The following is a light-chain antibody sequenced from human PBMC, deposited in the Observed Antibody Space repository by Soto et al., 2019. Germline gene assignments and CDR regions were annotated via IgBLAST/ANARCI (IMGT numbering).Light chain of an antibody. V-gene: IGKV1-33*01. CDR3: QQYDDLPPT. CDR1: QGISNY. CDR2: DAS. Sequence: DIQMTQSPSSLSASVGDRVTITCQASQGISNYLNWYQQKPGKAPKRLIYDASNLETGVPSRFSGSGSGTDFTFTITSLQPEDIATYYCQQYDDLPPTCGQGTKLEVK. J-gene: IGKJ2*01.